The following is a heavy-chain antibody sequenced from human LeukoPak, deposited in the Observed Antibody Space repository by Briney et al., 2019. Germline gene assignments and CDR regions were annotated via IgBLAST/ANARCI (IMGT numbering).Heavy chain of an antibody. V-gene: IGHV4-38-2*02. CDR1: GYSISSGYY. CDR2: IYYSEST. J-gene: IGHJ4*02. CDR3: ATQSLSHDYVWGTTFY. Sequence: SETLSLTCTVSGYSISSGYYWGWIRQPPGKGLEWIGSIYYSESTYYNPSLKSRVTISVDTSKNQFSLKLSSVTAADTAVYYCATQSLSHDYVWGTTFYWGQGTLVTVSS. D-gene: IGHD3-16*01.